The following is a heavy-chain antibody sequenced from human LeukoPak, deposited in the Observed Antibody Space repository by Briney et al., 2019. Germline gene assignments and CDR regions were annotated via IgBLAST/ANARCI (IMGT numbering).Heavy chain of an antibody. CDR3: ARVVGWLQIDY. D-gene: IGHD5-24*01. CDR1: GGSISSSSYY. V-gene: IGHV4-39*07. J-gene: IGHJ4*02. Sequence: SETLSLTCTVYGGSISSSSYYWGWIRQPPGKGLEWIGSIYYSGSTYYNPSLKSRVTISVDTSKNQFSLKLSSVTAADTAVYYCARVVGWLQIDYWGQGTLVTLSS. CDR2: IYYSGST.